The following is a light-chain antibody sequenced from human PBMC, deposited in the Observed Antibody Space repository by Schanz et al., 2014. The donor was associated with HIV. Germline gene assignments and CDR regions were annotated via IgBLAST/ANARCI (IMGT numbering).Light chain of an antibody. J-gene: IGKJ4*01. Sequence: EIVLTQSPGTLSLSPGERGTLSCRASQSVKSNFIGWYQQKPGQAPRLLIFGASNRATGIPDRFSGGGSGTDFTLTISSLEPEDFAVYYCQYFGNSGGTFGGGTKVEIK. CDR3: QYFGNSGGT. V-gene: IGKV3-20*01. CDR1: QSVKSNF. CDR2: GAS.